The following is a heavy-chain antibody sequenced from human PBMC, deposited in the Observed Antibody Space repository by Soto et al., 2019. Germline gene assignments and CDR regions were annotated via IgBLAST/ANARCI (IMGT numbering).Heavy chain of an antibody. Sequence: QITLKESGPTLVKPTQTLTLTCTFSGFSLTTDRVGVGWIRQPPGEALEWLAVIYWDDSKTYRPSLESRLTNTTATSKNQVALTMTNMDSLDTATYYCAHAYGGRSLYWGQGTLVTVAS. CDR1: GFSLTTDRVG. CDR2: IYWDDSK. D-gene: IGHD1-26*01. J-gene: IGHJ4*02. V-gene: IGHV2-5*02. CDR3: AHAYGGRSLY.